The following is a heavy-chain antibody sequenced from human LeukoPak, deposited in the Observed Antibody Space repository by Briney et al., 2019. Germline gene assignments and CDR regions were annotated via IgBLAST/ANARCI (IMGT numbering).Heavy chain of an antibody. Sequence: ASVKVSCKASGYTFTSYAMNWVRQAPGQGLEWMGWINTNTGNPTYAQGFTGRFVFSLDTSVSTAYLQISSLKAEDTAVYYCATEVGAAAPYYYYGMDVWGQGTTVTVSS. V-gene: IGHV7-4-1*02. CDR2: INTNTGNP. CDR3: ATEVGAAAPYYYYGMDV. CDR1: GYTFTSYA. J-gene: IGHJ6*02. D-gene: IGHD6-13*01.